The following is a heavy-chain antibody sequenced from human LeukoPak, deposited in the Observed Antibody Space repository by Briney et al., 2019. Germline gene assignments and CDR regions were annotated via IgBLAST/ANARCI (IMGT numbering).Heavy chain of an antibody. J-gene: IGHJ6*03. CDR1: GFMFSTYA. CDR3: AKRRGLELTYYYHMDV. CDR2: ISGSGGST. Sequence: GGSLRLSCAASGFMFSTYAMQWVRQAPGKGLEWVSAISGSGGSTYYADSVKGRFTISRDNSKNTLYLQMNSLRADDTAVYYCAKRRGLELTYYYHMDVWGKGTTVTVSS. V-gene: IGHV3-23*01. D-gene: IGHD1-7*01.